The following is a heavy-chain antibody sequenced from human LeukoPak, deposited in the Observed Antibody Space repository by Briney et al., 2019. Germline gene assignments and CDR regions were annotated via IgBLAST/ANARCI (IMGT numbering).Heavy chain of an antibody. V-gene: IGHV3-23*01. CDR2: ISGSGGST. J-gene: IGHJ4*02. CDR1: GFTFSSYA. Sequence: GGSLRLSCAASGFTFSSYAMSWVRQAPGKGLEWVSGISGSGGSTYYADSVKGRFTISRDNSKNTLYLQMNSLRAEDTAVYYCARGYSYGYNYWGQGTLVTVSS. D-gene: IGHD5-18*01. CDR3: ARGYSYGYNY.